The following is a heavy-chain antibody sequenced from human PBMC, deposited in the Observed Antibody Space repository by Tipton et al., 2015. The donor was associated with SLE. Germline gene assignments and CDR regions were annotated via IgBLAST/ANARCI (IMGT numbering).Heavy chain of an antibody. CDR2: IKSKADGGTA. CDR3: TTPKLTDDAFDI. V-gene: IGHV3-15*01. J-gene: IGHJ3*02. D-gene: IGHD4/OR15-4a*01. Sequence: GSLRLSCAASGFTFSYAWMNWVRQAPGKGLEWVGRIKSKADGGTADYGAPVEGRFTISRDDSKDTLYLQMNSLKTEDTAVYYCTTPKLTDDAFDIWGQGTMVTVSS. CDR1: GFTFSYAW.